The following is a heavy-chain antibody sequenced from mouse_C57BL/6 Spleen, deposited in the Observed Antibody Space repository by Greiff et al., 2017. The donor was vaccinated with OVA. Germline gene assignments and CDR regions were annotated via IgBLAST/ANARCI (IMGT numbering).Heavy chain of an antibody. CDR3: ARSEYYDYGYFDV. Sequence: QVQLQQSGPELVKPGASVKISCKASGYPFSSSWMNWVKQRPGKGLEWIGRIYPGDGDTNYNGKFKGKATLTADKSSTTAYMQLSSLTSEDSAVYFCARSEYYDYGYFDVWGTGTTVTVSS. D-gene: IGHD2-4*01. CDR2: IYPGDGDT. J-gene: IGHJ1*03. V-gene: IGHV1-82*01. CDR1: GYPFSSSW.